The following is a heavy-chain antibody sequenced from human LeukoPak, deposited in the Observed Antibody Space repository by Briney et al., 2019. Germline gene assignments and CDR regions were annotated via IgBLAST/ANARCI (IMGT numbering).Heavy chain of an antibody. J-gene: IGHJ4*02. V-gene: IGHV3-7*01. CDR1: GLTFSNYW. CDR2: IKQDGSLI. Sequence: PGGSLRLSCATSGLTFSNYWMNWVRQAPGKGLEWVANIKQDGSLIYYVDSVKGRFTISRDNGENSLFLQLNSLRAEDTAVYYCARAGDKGAKDDIFFDLWGQGTPVTVSS. D-gene: IGHD3-9*01. CDR3: ARAGDKGAKDDIFFDL.